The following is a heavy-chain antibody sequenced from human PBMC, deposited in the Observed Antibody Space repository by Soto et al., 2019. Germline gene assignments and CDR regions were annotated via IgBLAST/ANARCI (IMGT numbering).Heavy chain of an antibody. V-gene: IGHV3-30*18. D-gene: IGHD5-12*01. J-gene: IGHJ6*02. CDR1: GFTFSSYG. CDR3: AKEFGLFEMATNRYYCYDIDG. CDR2: ISYDGSNK. Sequence: QVQLVGSGGGVVQPGRSLRLSCAASGFTFSSYGMHWVRQAPGKGLEWVAVISYDGSNKYYADSVKGRLTISRDNYQNTLYLQMNILRNEDTDVYYCAKEFGLFEMATNRYYCYDIDGWGQGTPVTGSS.